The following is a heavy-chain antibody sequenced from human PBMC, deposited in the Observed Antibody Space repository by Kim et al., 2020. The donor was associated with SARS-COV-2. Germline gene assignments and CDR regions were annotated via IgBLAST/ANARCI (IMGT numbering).Heavy chain of an antibody. Sequence: GESLKISCKGSGYSFTSYWIGWVRQMPGKGLEWMGIIYPGDSDTRYSPSFQGQVTISADKSISTAYLQWSSLKASDTAMYYCARQMGAAAGPRGYYYYYGMDVWGQGTTVTVSS. CDR1: GYSFTSYW. V-gene: IGHV5-51*01. D-gene: IGHD6-13*01. J-gene: IGHJ6*02. CDR2: IYPGDSDT. CDR3: ARQMGAAAGPRGYYYYYGMDV.